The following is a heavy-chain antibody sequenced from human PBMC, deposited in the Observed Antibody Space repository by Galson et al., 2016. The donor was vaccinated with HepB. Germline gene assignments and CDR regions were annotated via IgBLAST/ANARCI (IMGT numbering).Heavy chain of an antibody. D-gene: IGHD2-8*02. CDR2: ISPVGTKK. J-gene: IGHJ4*02. Sequence: SLRLSCAASGFTFNTYIMQWVRQAPGKGLEWVAVISPVGTKKHDADSVKGRFTVSRDNSKNMLYLQMDSLRPEDTAVYYCARAGQDWGQGTMVVVSS. CDR3: ARAGQD. CDR1: GFTFNTYI. V-gene: IGHV3-30-3*01.